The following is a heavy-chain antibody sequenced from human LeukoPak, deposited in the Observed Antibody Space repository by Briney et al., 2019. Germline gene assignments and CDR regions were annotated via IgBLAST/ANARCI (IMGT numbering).Heavy chain of an antibody. V-gene: IGHV4-34*10. CDR1: GGSFSGYY. CDR2: IYYSGTI. D-gene: IGHD5-18*01. Sequence: SETLSLTCAVYGGSFSGYYWSWIRQPPGKGLEWIGYIYYSGTIYYNASLKSRVTMSVDTSKNQFSLKLSSVTAVDTAVYYCARTSGIHLPFDFWGQGTLVTVSS. J-gene: IGHJ4*02. CDR3: ARTSGIHLPFDF.